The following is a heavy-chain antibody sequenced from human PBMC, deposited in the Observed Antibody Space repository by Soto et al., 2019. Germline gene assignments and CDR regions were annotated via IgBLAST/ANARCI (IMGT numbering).Heavy chain of an antibody. J-gene: IGHJ6*02. CDR3: AREGQAPYYYYGMDV. CDR2: ISGYNGNT. V-gene: IGHV1-18*01. CDR1: GYTFTNYG. Sequence: QVQVVQSGDEVKKPGASVKVSCKASGYTFTNYGFSWVRQAPGQGLEWMGWISGYNGNTKYAEKFQGRVTMTTDTSXGKAHMELRSLRSDDTAVYYCAREGQAPYYYYGMDVWGQGTAVTVSS.